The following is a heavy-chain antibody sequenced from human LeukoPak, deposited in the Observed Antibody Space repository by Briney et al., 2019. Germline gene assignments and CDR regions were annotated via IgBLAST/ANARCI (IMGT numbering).Heavy chain of an antibody. J-gene: IGHJ4*02. D-gene: IGHD1-26*01. V-gene: IGHV1-2*02. Sequence: ASVKVSCKASGYTFTSYGINWVRQAPGQGLEWMGWINPNSGGTNYAQKFQGRVTMTRDTSISTAYMELSRLRSDDTAVYFCARGAPSGNYLFDYWGQGTLVTVSS. CDR2: INPNSGGT. CDR1: GYTFTSYG. CDR3: ARGAPSGNYLFDY.